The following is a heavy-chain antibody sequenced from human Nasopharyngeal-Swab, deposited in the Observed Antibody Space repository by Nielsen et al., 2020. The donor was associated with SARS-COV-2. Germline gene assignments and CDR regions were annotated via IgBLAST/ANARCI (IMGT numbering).Heavy chain of an antibody. D-gene: IGHD3-10*01. J-gene: IGHJ3*02. V-gene: IGHV3-30*18. CDR2: ISYDGSNK. Sequence: PGKGLEGGAVISYDGSNKYYADSVKGRFTISRDNSKNTLYLQMNSLRAEDTAVYYCAKLSPYYYGSGSSHDAFDIWGQGTMVTVSS. CDR3: AKLSPYYYGSGSSHDAFDI.